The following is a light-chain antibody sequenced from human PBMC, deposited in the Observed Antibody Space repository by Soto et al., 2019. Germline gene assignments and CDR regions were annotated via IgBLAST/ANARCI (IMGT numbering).Light chain of an antibody. J-gene: IGKJ5*01. CDR2: AAS. V-gene: IGKV1-9*01. Sequence: IQLTQSPSSLSPSVGDRVTITCGASQSISSYLAWYQQKQGKAPKXLIYAASTLQSGVPSRFSGSGYGTDFTITISSLQPEDCETYYCQQYNSYPVTFGQGTRLEIK. CDR3: QQYNSYPVT. CDR1: QSISSY.